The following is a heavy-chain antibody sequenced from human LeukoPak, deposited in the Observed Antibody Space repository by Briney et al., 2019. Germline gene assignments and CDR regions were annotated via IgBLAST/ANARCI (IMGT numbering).Heavy chain of an antibody. CDR1: GFTFSSSV. Sequence: GGSLRLSCAASGFTFSSSVIHWVRQAPGKGLEWVAFIRYDGNSKFYADSVKGRFTISRDNSKNTPYLQMNSLRTEDTAVYFCAKDHCLGGSCYWGYFNYWGQGTLVTVSS. D-gene: IGHD2-15*01. CDR3: AKDHCLGGSCYWGYFNY. J-gene: IGHJ4*02. V-gene: IGHV3-30*02. CDR2: IRYDGNSK.